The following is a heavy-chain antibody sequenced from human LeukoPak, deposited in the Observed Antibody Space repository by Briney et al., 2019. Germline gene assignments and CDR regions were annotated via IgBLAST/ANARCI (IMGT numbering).Heavy chain of an antibody. D-gene: IGHD5-24*01. V-gene: IGHV1-2*04. CDR1: GYTFTGYY. J-gene: IGHJ6*02. Sequence: ASVKVSCKASGYTFTGYYMHWVRQAPGQGLEWMGWINPNSGGTNYAQKFQGWVTMTRDTSISTAYMELSRLRSDDTAVYYSARGRKRWLQLDYYGMDVWGQGTTVTVSS. CDR3: ARGRKRWLQLDYYGMDV. CDR2: INPNSGGT.